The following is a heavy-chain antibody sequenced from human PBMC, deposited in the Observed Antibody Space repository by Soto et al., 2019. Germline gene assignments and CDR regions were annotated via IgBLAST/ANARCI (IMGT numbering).Heavy chain of an antibody. CDR3: ARCNDDYYYGMDV. Sequence: SETLSLTCAVYGGSFSCYYWSWIRQPPGKGLEWIGEINHSGSTNYNPSLKSRVTISVDTSKNQFSLKLSSVTAADTAVYYCARCNDDYYYGMDVWGQGTTVTVSS. CDR2: INHSGST. D-gene: IGHD1-1*01. CDR1: GGSFSCYY. J-gene: IGHJ6*02. V-gene: IGHV4-34*01.